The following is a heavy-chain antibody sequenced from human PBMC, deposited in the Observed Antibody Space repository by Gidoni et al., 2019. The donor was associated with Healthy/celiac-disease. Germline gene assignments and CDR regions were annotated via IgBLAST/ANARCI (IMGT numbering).Heavy chain of an antibody. V-gene: IGHV4-34*01. J-gene: IGHJ6*02. D-gene: IGHD2-2*02. CDR2: INHSGST. CDR1: GGSFSVYY. CDR3: ARLGIVVVPAAIRDYYYYYGMDV. Sequence: QVQLQQWGAGLLKPSETLSLTCAVYGGSFSVYYWSWIRQPPGKGLEWIGEINHSGSTNYNPSLKSRVTISVDTSKNQFSLKLSSVTAADTAVYYCARLGIVVVPAAIRDYYYYYGMDVWGQGTTVTVSS.